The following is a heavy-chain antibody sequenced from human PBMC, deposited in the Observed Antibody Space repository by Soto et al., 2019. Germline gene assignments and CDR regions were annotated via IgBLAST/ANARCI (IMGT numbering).Heavy chain of an antibody. J-gene: IGHJ4*02. CDR1: GGSISSGGYY. V-gene: IGHV4-61*08. D-gene: IGHD4-17*01. CDR2: IYYSGST. Sequence: SETLPLTCTVSGGSISSGGYYWSWIRQHPGKGLEWIGYIYYSGSTCYNPSLKSRVTISVDTSKNQFSLKLISVTAADTAVYYCARVYGDYLDYWGQGTLVTVSS. CDR3: ARVYGDYLDY.